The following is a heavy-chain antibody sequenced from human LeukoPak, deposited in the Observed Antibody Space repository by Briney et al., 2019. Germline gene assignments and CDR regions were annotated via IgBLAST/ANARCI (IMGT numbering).Heavy chain of an antibody. V-gene: IGHV1-69*04. CDR3: AGVHDYGDFPFDY. CDR1: GGTFSSYA. J-gene: IGHJ4*02. D-gene: IGHD4-17*01. Sequence: ASAKVSCKASGGTFSSYAISWVRQAPGQGLEWMGRIIPIFGIANYAQKFQGRVTITADKSTSTAYMELSSLRSEDTAVYYCAGVHDYGDFPFDYWGQGTLVTVSS. CDR2: IIPIFGIA.